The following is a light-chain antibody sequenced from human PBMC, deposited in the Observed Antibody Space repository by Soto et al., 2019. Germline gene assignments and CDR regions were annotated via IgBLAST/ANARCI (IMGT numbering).Light chain of an antibody. V-gene: IGLV2-11*01. CDR1: SSDVGGYNY. J-gene: IGLJ1*01. CDR2: DVI. CDR3: CSYAGSYSLYV. Sequence: QSMLTQPRSVSRSPGQSVTISCTGTSSDVGGYNYVSWYRQHPGKVPKLMIYDVIHRPSGVPDRFSGSKSGNTASLTISGLQAEDEADYYCCSYAGSYSLYVFGTGTKGIVL.